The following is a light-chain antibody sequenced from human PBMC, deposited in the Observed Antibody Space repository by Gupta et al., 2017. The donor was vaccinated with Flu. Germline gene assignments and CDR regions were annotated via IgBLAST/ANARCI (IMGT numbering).Light chain of an antibody. V-gene: IGLV3-21*02. CDR2: DDN. J-gene: IGLJ1*01. Sequence: GNNIGSKSVHWYQQKPGQAPVLVVYDDNDRPSGIPERFSGSNSGNTATLTISRVEAGDEADYYCQVWDSSSDHPYVFGTGTKVTVL. CDR1: NIGSKS. CDR3: QVWDSSSDHPYV.